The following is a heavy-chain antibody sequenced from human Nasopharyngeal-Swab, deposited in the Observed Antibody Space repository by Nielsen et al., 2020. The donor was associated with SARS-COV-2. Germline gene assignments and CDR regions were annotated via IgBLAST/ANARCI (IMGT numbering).Heavy chain of an antibody. D-gene: IGHD6-19*01. V-gene: IGHV3-33*01. J-gene: IGHJ1*01. CDR3: ARDLYSSGWKYFLH. Sequence: GGSLRLSCAASGFTFSSYAMHWVRQAPGKGLEWVASIWYDGRNEDYADSVKGRFFISRDNSRTTLFLQMSSLRVDDTAIYYCARDLYSSGWKYFLHWGQGTLVIVSS. CDR2: IWYDGRNE. CDR1: GFTFSSYA.